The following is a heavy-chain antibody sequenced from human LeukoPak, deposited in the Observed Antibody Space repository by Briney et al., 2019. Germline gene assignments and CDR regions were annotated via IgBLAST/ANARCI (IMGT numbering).Heavy chain of an antibody. J-gene: IGHJ4*02. CDR1: GYTLTGYY. CDR3: ARDYGSGSYYTVGY. CDR2: INPNSGGT. D-gene: IGHD3-10*01. V-gene: IGHV1-2*02. Sequence: ASVKASCKASGYTLTGYYMHWARQAPGQGLEWMGWINPNSGGTNYAQKFQGRVTMTRDTSISTAYMELSRLRSDDTAVYYCARDYGSGSYYTVGYWGQGTLVTVSS.